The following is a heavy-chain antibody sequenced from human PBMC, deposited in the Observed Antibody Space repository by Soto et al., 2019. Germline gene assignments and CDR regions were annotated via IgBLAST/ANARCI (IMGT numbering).Heavy chain of an antibody. CDR1: GFTFDDYA. Sequence: EVQLVESGGGLVQPGRSLRLSCAASGFTFDDYAMHWVRQAPGKGLEWVSGISWNSGSIGYADSVKGRFTISRDNAKNSLYLQMNSLRAEDTALYYCAKDSRYYDILTGYSYYYGMDVWGQGTTVTVSS. CDR2: ISWNSGSI. J-gene: IGHJ6*02. CDR3: AKDSRYYDILTGYSYYYGMDV. D-gene: IGHD3-9*01. V-gene: IGHV3-9*01.